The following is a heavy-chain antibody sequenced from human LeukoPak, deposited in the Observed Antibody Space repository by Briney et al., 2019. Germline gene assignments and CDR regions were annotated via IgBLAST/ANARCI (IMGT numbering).Heavy chain of an antibody. CDR3: AKDAPPYDSSGYYADY. J-gene: IGHJ4*02. Sequence: GRSLRLSCAASGFTFSSYGMHWVRQAPGERLERVADITYDGSSKYYADSVKGRFTISRDNSKNTLYLQMNSLRAEDTAVYYCAKDAPPYDSSGYYADYWGQGTLVTVSS. V-gene: IGHV3-30*18. CDR1: GFTFSSYG. CDR2: ITYDGSSK. D-gene: IGHD3-22*01.